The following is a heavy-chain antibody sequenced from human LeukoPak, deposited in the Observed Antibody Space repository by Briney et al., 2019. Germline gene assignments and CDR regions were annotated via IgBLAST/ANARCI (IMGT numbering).Heavy chain of an antibody. CDR2: INPNSGGT. CDR1: GYTFTGYY. CDR3: ARVGYYYDSSGSSDAFDI. Sequence: ASVKVSCKASGYTFTGYYMHWVRQAPGQGLEWMGWINPNSGGTNYAQKFQGRVTMTRDTSISTAYMELSRLRSDDTAVYYCARVGYYYDSSGSSDAFDIWGQGTLVTVSS. V-gene: IGHV1-2*02. D-gene: IGHD3-22*01. J-gene: IGHJ3*02.